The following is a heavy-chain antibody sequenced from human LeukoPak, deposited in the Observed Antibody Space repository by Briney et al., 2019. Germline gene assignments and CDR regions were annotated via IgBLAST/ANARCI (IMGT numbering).Heavy chain of an antibody. Sequence: SETLSLTCTISGGSVSDYYWSWIRQSPGKGLEWIGYIYHTGSTSYSPSLKSRVTISADTSQNQFSLKLSSVTAADTAVYYCARGYSSSSSSLYYYYMDVWGRGATVTVSS. CDR2: IYHTGST. J-gene: IGHJ6*03. CDR3: ARGYSSSSSSLYYYYMDV. D-gene: IGHD6-6*01. CDR1: GGSVSDYY. V-gene: IGHV4-59*02.